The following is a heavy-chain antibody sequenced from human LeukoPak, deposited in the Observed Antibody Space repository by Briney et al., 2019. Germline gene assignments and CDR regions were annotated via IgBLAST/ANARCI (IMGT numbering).Heavy chain of an antibody. D-gene: IGHD6-19*01. CDR1: GGSLSSHY. J-gene: IGHJ4*02. V-gene: IGHV4-59*11. CDR3: GRVPRPRSSGWYGGPIDY. CDR2: ISYSGST. Sequence: SETLSLTCIVSGGSLSSHYWSWVRQHPGKTLEWIWYISYSGSTNYNPSLKSRVTISLDTSTSQFSLNLNSVTPADTAVYYCGRVPRPRSSGWYGGPIDYWGQGTLVTVSS.